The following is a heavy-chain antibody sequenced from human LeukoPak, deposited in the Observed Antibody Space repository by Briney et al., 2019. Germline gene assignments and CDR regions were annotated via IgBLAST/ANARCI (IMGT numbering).Heavy chain of an antibody. CDR1: GFTFSSYA. Sequence: GGSLRLSCAASGFTFSSYARRWVRQAPGKGLEWVSAISGSGGSTYYADSVKGRFTISRDNSKNTLYLQMNSLRAEDTAVYYCAKSFWYSGSYYDIWGQGTMVTVSS. D-gene: IGHD1-26*01. CDR3: AKSFWYSGSYYDI. J-gene: IGHJ3*02. V-gene: IGHV3-23*01. CDR2: ISGSGGST.